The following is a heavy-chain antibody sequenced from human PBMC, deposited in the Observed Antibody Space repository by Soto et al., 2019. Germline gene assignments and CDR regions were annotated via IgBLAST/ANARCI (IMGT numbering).Heavy chain of an antibody. V-gene: IGHV4-59*01. CDR1: GGSISSYY. D-gene: IGHD4-17*01. Sequence: PSETLSLTCTVSGGSISSYYWSWIRQPPGKGLEWIGNIYYSGSTYYNPSLKGRVSISIDTSKTHFSLKLSSVTAADTAVYYCARVIPEGDVTTVTHFDCWGQGTLVTVSS. CDR3: ARVIPEGDVTTVTHFDC. CDR2: IYYSGST. J-gene: IGHJ4*02.